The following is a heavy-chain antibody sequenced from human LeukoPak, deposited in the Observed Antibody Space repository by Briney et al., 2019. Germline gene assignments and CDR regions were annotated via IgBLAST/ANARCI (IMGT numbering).Heavy chain of an antibody. CDR3: ARGKWGHDSSGYYYFDY. CDR1: GFTFSSYS. CDR2: ISSSSSYI. J-gene: IGHJ4*02. Sequence: PGGSLRLSCAASGFTFSSYSMNWVRQAPGKGLEWVSSISSSSSYIYYADSVKGRFTISRDNAKNSLYLQMNSLRAEDTAVYYCARGKWGHDSSGYYYFDYWDQGTLVTVSS. V-gene: IGHV3-21*01. D-gene: IGHD3-22*01.